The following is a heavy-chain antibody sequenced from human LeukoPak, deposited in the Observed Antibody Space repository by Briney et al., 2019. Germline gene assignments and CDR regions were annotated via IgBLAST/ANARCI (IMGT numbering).Heavy chain of an antibody. CDR1: GGSISNFY. Sequence: PSETLSLTCSVFGGSISNFYWSWIRQPPGKGLEWIGYIHYSGSTNYNPSLKSRVTISVDTSKNQFSLKLTSVTAEDTALYYCARALHSGYDYWGQGTLVTASS. CDR2: IHYSGST. D-gene: IGHD5-12*01. V-gene: IGHV4-59*01. J-gene: IGHJ4*02. CDR3: ARALHSGYDY.